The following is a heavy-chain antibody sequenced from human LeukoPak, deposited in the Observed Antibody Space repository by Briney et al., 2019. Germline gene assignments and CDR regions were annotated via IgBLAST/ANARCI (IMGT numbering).Heavy chain of an antibody. CDR2: IYSGGST. CDR3: ARDLGSVDY. V-gene: IGHV3-53*01. CDR1: GFAFSSYE. Sequence: GGSLRLSCAASGFAFSSYEMNWVRQAPGKGLEWVSVIYSGGSTYYADSVKGRFTISRDNSKNTLYLQMNSLRAEDTAVYYCARDLGSVDYWGQGTLVTVSS. J-gene: IGHJ4*02. D-gene: IGHD3-10*01.